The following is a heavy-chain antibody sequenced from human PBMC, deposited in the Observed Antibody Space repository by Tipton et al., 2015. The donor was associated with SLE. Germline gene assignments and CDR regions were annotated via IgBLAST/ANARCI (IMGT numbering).Heavy chain of an antibody. V-gene: IGHV3-21*03. J-gene: IGHJ4*02. Sequence: SLRLSWEASGFTFISYSMNWVRQAPGKGLEWVSSIASSDYYRYYADSVKGRFTVSRDNGKNSLYLQMNTLRAEDTAVYYCAGDKAAAGTGDYWGQGTLVTVSS. CDR3: AGDKAAAGTGDY. D-gene: IGHD6-13*01. CDR1: GFTFISYS. CDR2: IASSDYYR.